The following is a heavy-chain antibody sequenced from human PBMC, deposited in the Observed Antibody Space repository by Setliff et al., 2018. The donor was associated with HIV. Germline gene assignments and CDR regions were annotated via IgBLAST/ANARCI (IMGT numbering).Heavy chain of an antibody. J-gene: IGHJ6*02. D-gene: IGHD3-3*01. Sequence: PSETLSLTCAVSGYSISSDYYWGWIRQPPGKGLEWSGSIHHSLSTYYNPSLNSRVTISVDTSKNQFSLKRSYVTAAETAVYYGSRHSGGSFYNFWSGDYYYYGMDVWGQGTTVTVSS. V-gene: IGHV4-38-2*01. CDR3: SRHSGGSFYNFWSGDYYYYGMDV. CDR1: GYSISSDYY. CDR2: IHHSLST.